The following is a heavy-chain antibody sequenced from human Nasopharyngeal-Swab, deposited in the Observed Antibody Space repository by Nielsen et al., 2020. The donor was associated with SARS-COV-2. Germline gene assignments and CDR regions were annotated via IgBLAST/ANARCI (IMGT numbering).Heavy chain of an antibody. V-gene: IGHV4-4*02. D-gene: IGHD2-2*01. CDR2: IYHSGST. Sequence: WISQPPGKGMEWIGEIYHSGSTNYTPSLKSRVTISVDKSKNQFSLKLSSVTAADTDVYYCARIPADVVVPAARWWGFDYWGQGTLVTVSS. CDR3: ARIPADVVVPAARWWGFDY. J-gene: IGHJ4*02.